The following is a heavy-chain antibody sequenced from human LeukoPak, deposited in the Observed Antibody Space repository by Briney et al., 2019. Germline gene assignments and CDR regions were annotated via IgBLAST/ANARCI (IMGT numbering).Heavy chain of an antibody. V-gene: IGHV1-46*01. CDR1: GYTFTSYY. Sequence: ASVKVSCKASGYTFTSYYMHWVRQAPGQGLEWMGIINPSGGSTSYAQKFQGGVTMTRDMSTSTVYMELSSLRSEDTAVYYCARSRSRTPDPSPINYWGQGTLVTVSS. J-gene: IGHJ4*02. CDR2: INPSGGST. CDR3: ARSRSRTPDPSPINY. D-gene: IGHD1-14*01.